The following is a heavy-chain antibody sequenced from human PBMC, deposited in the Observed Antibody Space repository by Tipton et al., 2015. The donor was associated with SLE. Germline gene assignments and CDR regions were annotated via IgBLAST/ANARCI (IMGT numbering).Heavy chain of an antibody. V-gene: IGHV4-34*01. D-gene: IGHD3-10*01. CDR1: GGSFSGYY. Sequence: LRLSCAVYGGSFSGYYWSWIRQPPGKGLEWIGEINHSGSTNYNPSLESRVTISVDTSKNQFSLKLSSVTAADTAVYYCARLYYYGSSWGQGTLVTVSS. J-gene: IGHJ4*02. CDR2: INHSGST. CDR3: ARLYYYGSS.